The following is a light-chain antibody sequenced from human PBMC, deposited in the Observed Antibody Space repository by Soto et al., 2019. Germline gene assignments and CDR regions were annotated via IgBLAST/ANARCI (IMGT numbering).Light chain of an antibody. J-gene: IGKJ5*01. CDR3: QQYGTSPIT. CDR1: QTVSSY. CDR2: GAS. V-gene: IGKV3-20*01. Sequence: DNVLTQSPGTLSLSPGERATLSCRASQTVSSYLTWYQQRPGQAPRLLISGASRRATGIPDRFSGSGSGTDFTLTISRLEPEDFALYYCQQYGTSPITFGQGTRLEIK.